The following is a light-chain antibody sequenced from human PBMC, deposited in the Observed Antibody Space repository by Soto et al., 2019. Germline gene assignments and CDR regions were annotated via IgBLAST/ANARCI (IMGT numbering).Light chain of an antibody. Sequence: EIVLTQSPATLCLSPGERATLSCTASQSVSSYLAWYQQKPGQAPRLLIYDASNRATGIPARFSGSGSGTDFTLTISSLEPEDFAVYYCQQRSNWPITFGQGTRLEIK. J-gene: IGKJ5*01. CDR1: QSVSSY. CDR2: DAS. CDR3: QQRSNWPIT. V-gene: IGKV3-11*01.